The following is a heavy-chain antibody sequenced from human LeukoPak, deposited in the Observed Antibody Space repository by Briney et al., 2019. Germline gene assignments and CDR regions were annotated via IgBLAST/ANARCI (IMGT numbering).Heavy chain of an antibody. J-gene: IGHJ4*02. V-gene: IGHV3-23*01. CDR2: IDGGVGST. CDR3: AKEVSWELLLALDY. CDR1: GFTFSNYA. D-gene: IGHD1-26*01. Sequence: PGGSLRLSCAASGFTFSNYAMNWVRQAPGKGLECVSSIDGGVGSTYYADSVKGRFTISRDDSKNTLYLQMNSLRAEDTAVYYCAKEVSWELLLALDYWGQGTLVTVSS.